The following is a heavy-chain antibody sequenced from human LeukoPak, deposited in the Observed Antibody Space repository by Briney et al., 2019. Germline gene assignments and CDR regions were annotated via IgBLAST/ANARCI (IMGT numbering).Heavy chain of an antibody. V-gene: IGHV1-24*01. CDR3: ATHARPGGVVVPAAIKDNYFDY. CDR1: GYTLTELS. Sequence: ASVKVSCKVSGYTLTELSMHWVQQAPGKGLEWMGGFDPEDGETIYAQKFQGRVTMTEDTSTDTAYMELSSLRSEDTAVYYCATHARPGGVVVPAAIKDNYFDYWGQGTLVTVSS. CDR2: FDPEDGET. D-gene: IGHD2-2*02. J-gene: IGHJ4*02.